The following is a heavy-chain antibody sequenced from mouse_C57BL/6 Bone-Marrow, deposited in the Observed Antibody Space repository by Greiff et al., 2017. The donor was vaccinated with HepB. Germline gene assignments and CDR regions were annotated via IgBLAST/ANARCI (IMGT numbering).Heavy chain of an antibody. Sequence: EVHLVESGGDLVKPGGSLKLSCAASGFTFSSYGMSWVRQTPDKRLEWVATISSGGSYTYYPDSVKGRFTISRDNAKNTLYLQMSSLKSEDTAMYYCARRDYYGSSYWYFDVWGTGTTVTVSS. CDR2: ISSGGSYT. J-gene: IGHJ1*03. CDR3: ARRDYYGSSYWYFDV. V-gene: IGHV5-6*01. D-gene: IGHD1-1*01. CDR1: GFTFSSYG.